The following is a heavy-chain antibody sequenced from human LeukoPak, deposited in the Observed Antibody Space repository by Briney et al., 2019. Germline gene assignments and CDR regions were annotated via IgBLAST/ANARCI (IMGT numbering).Heavy chain of an antibody. CDR2: IIPIFGTP. D-gene: IGHD1-26*01. Sequence: GASVKVSCKASGGTFSSYAINRVRQAPGQGLEWMGGIIPIFGTPNYAQKFQGRVTITTDESTSTAYMELSSLRSEDTAVYYCARVFARGGEISGSYYYYWGQGTLATVSS. CDR1: GGTFSSYA. J-gene: IGHJ4*02. V-gene: IGHV1-69*05. CDR3: ARVFARGGEISGSYYYY.